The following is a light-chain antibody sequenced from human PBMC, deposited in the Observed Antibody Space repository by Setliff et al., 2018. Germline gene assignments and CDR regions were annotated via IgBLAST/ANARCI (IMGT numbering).Light chain of an antibody. CDR1: SSDVGGYNY. V-gene: IGLV2-14*01. Sequence: QSVLAQPASVSGSPGQSITISCTGTSSDVGGYNYVSWYQQHPGKAPKLMIYDVSKRPSGVSNRFSGSKSGTTASLTVSGLQAEDEADYYCSSYAGSNNPYVFGTGTKVTVL. J-gene: IGLJ1*01. CDR2: DVS. CDR3: SSYAGSNNPYV.